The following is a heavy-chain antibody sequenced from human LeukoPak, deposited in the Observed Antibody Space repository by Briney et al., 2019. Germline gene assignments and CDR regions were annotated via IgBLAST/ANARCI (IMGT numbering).Heavy chain of an antibody. CDR1: GFTFSSYG. Sequence: PGRSLRLSCAASGFTFSSYGMHWVRQAPGKGLEWVAVIWYDGSNKYYADSVKGRFTISRDNSKNTLYLQMNSLRAEDTAVYYCAKDKLRDYDSSGSFDYWGQGTLVTVSS. V-gene: IGHV3-33*06. D-gene: IGHD3-22*01. CDR3: AKDKLRDYDSSGSFDY. J-gene: IGHJ4*02. CDR2: IWYDGSNK.